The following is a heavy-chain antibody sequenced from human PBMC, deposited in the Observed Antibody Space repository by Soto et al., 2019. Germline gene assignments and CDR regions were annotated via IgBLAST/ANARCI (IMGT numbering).Heavy chain of an antibody. CDR2: IWYDGSNK. CDR3: ARDSGSYYGAFDI. CDR1: GYTFTDYY. V-gene: IGHV3-33*08. Sequence: SCKASGYTFTDYYMHWVRQAPGKGLEWVAVIWYDGSNKYYADSVKGRFTXSXXXXXNTLYLQMNSLRAEDTAVYYCARDSGSYYGAFDIWGQGTMVTVSS. D-gene: IGHD1-26*01. J-gene: IGHJ3*02.